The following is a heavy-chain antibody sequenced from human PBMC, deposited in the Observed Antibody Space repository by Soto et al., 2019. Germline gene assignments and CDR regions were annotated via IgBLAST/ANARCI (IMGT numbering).Heavy chain of an antibody. CDR2: IWYDGTNE. CDR1: GFTFSSYG. CDR3: ARDLKPYCGGDCPFGV. Sequence: QELLVESGGGVVQTGRSLRLSCAASGFTFSSYGMHWVRQAPGKGLEWVAFIWYDGTNEDYADSVKGRFTISRDRSKNTLYLQMNSLRVGDTAVYYCARDLKPYCGGDCPFGVWGQGTTVTVSS. J-gene: IGHJ6*02. V-gene: IGHV3-33*01. D-gene: IGHD2-21*02.